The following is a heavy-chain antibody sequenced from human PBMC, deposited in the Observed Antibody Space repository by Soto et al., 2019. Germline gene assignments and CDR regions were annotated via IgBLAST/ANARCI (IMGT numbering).Heavy chain of an antibody. CDR3: ARMYCGGRSRDSLDY. Sequence: ASVKVSCKASGYTFTSYYMHWVRQAPGQGLEWMGIINPSGSTSYAQKFQGRVAMTRDTSTSTVYMELSSLRSEDTAVYYCARMYCGGRSRDSLDYWGQGTLVTVSS. D-gene: IGHD2-21*01. CDR2: INPSGST. CDR1: GYTFTSYY. V-gene: IGHV1-46*03. J-gene: IGHJ4*02.